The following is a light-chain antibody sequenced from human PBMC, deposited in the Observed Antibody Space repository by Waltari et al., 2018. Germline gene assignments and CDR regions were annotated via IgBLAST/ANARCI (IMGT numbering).Light chain of an antibody. CDR2: GNS. CDR1: SSNIGAGYD. V-gene: IGLV1-40*01. J-gene: IGLJ3*02. Sequence: QSVLTQPPSVSGAPGQRVTISCTGRSSNIGAGYDVHWYQQLPGTAPQLPIYGNSNRPSGVPDRFSGSKSGTSASLAITGLQAEDEADYYCQSYDSSLSGSRVFGGGTKLTVL. CDR3: QSYDSSLSGSRV.